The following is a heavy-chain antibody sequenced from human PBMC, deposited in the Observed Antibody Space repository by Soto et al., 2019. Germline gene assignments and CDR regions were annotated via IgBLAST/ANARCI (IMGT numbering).Heavy chain of an antibody. CDR2: IGPYNGNT. Sequence: QVQLVQSAAEVKKPGASVKVSCKASGYTFSNFGLSWVRQAPGQGLEWMGWIGPYNGNTDHAQKFKDRVTMTTDTSTKTAYMELRGLTSDDTAVYYCARCYCSVGSCYTCWHFDLWGRGTLVTVSS. D-gene: IGHD2-15*01. J-gene: IGHJ2*01. V-gene: IGHV1-18*01. CDR1: GYTFSNFG. CDR3: ARCYCSVGSCYTCWHFDL.